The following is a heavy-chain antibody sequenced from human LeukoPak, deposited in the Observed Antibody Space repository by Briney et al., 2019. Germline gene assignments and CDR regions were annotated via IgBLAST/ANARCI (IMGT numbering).Heavy chain of an antibody. CDR1: GYTFTGYY. D-gene: IGHD4-17*01. CDR2: INPNNGGT. V-gene: IGHV1-2*02. CDR3: ARVPTTVTTNSY. J-gene: IGHJ4*02. Sequence: ASVKVSCKASGYTFTGYYMHWVRQAPGQGLEWMGWINPNNGGTNYAQKFQGRVTMTRDTSINTAYMELSSLRSDDTAVYYCARVPTTVTTNSYWGQGTLVTVSS.